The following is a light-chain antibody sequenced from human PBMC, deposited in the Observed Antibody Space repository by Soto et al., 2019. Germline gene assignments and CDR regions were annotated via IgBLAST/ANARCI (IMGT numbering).Light chain of an antibody. CDR3: QQYSKWPIT. CDR2: GIS. V-gene: IGKV3-15*01. CDR1: QSVNSKY. Sequence: EMVMTQSPAILSVSPGESATLSCRASQSVNSKYLAWYQQHPGQPPRLLIYGISTRATGIPARFSGSGSGTEFSLTISSLQSEDFAVYYCQQYSKWPITFGQGTRLEIK. J-gene: IGKJ5*01.